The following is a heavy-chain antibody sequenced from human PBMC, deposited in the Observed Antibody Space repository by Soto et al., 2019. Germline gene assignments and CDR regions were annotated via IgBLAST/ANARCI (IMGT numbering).Heavy chain of an antibody. CDR3: ARDAQPKGVAADGAIDY. D-gene: IGHD6-19*01. CDR2: ITTYNGNR. Sequence: QVQLVQSGPEVKNPGASVKVSCKASGYTFKNYGIKWVRQAPGQGLEWVGWITTYNGNRYSAEKFQGRVTMTTDTSTSTTYMELKSLTSDDTGVYYCARDAQPKGVAADGAIDYWGQGTLVTVSS. V-gene: IGHV1-18*01. J-gene: IGHJ4*02. CDR1: GYTFKNYG.